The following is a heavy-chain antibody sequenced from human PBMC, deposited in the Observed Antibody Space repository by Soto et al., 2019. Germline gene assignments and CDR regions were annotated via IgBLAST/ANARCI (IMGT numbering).Heavy chain of an antibody. V-gene: IGHV3-23*01. CDR2: ITGRGDST. D-gene: IGHD1-26*01. Sequence: GGSLRLSCAASGFPFSDHAMRWVRRAPGKGLEWVSAITGRGDSTYYADYVKGRFTISRDNSKSTLYLQMMSLRAEDTAVYYCAKDLYVQPPSGWFDPWGQGTVVTVSS. J-gene: IGHJ5*02. CDR1: GFPFSDHA. CDR3: AKDLYVQPPSGWFDP.